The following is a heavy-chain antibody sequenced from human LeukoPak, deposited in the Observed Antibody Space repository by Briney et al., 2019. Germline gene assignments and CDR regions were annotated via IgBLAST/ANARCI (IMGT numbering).Heavy chain of an antibody. CDR2: IYPGDSDT. D-gene: IGHD2-8*02. Sequence: GESLKISCKGSGYSFTSYWIGWVRQMPGKGLEWMGIIYPGDSDTRYSPPFQGQVTISADKSISTAYLQWSSLKASDTAMYYCARAGYCTGGVCYSYYFDYWGQGTLVTVSS. CDR1: GYSFTSYW. CDR3: ARAGYCTGGVCYSYYFDY. J-gene: IGHJ4*02. V-gene: IGHV5-51*01.